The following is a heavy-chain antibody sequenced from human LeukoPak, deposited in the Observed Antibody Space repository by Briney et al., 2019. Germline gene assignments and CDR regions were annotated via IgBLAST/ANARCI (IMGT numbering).Heavy chain of an antibody. Sequence: GGSLRLSCAASGFTFSDYWIHWVRQAPGKGLVWVSRINTDGSITNYADSVKGRFSISRDNAKNTLYLQMSSLRAEDTAVYYCARDRGPRTGFMVREAYDYWGQGTLVTVSS. D-gene: IGHD3-10*01. J-gene: IGHJ4*02. CDR1: GFTFSDYW. CDR3: ARDRGPRTGFMVREAYDY. CDR2: INTDGSIT. V-gene: IGHV3-74*01.